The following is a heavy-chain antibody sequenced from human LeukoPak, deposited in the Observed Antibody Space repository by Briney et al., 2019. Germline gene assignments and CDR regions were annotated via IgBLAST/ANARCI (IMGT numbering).Heavy chain of an antibody. V-gene: IGHV1-2*02. CDR2: INPNSGGT. J-gene: IGHJ4*02. CDR1: GYTFTGYY. CDR3: AARYSSSWLDY. D-gene: IGHD6-13*01. Sequence: GASVKVPCKASGYTFTGYYMHWVRQAPGQGLEWRGWINPNSGGTNYAQKFQGRVTMTRDTSINTAYMELSRLRSDDTAVYYCAARYSSSWLDYWGQGTLVSVSS.